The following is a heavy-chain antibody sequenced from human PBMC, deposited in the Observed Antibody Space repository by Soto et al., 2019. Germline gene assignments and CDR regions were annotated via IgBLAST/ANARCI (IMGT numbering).Heavy chain of an antibody. CDR1: ADTFNSYS. Sequence: QVQLVQSGAEVKKPGSSVKVSCKASADTFNSYSLSWLRQAPGQRLEWMGGITPVFGTADNAQSFEDRLTITADASTSTVYMELSSLRSDDTAVYYCARSLEGTTVTNWFDPWGQGALVTVSS. D-gene: IGHD4-17*01. CDR2: ITPVFGTA. J-gene: IGHJ5*02. CDR3: ARSLEGTTVTNWFDP. V-gene: IGHV1-69*01.